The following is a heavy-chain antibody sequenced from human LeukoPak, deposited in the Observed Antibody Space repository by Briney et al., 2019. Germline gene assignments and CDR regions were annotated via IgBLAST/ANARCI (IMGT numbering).Heavy chain of an antibody. D-gene: IGHD6-19*01. Sequence: PSETLSLTCAVSGDSISSNYWWGWIRLPPEKGLEWIGYIYYSGSTHQNPSLQSRLTMSVDTSKNQFSLKLSSVTAVDTAVYYCARKGSGWYAFDIWGQGTMVTVSS. CDR1: GDSISSNYW. V-gene: IGHV4-28*01. CDR3: ARKGSGWYAFDI. CDR2: IYYSGST. J-gene: IGHJ3*02.